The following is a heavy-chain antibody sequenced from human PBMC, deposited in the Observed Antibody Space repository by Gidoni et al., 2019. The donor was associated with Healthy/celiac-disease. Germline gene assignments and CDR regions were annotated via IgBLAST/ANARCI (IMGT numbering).Heavy chain of an antibody. J-gene: IGHJ3*02. V-gene: IGHV4-34*01. CDR2: INHSGST. D-gene: IGHD3-3*01. Sequence: QPSTQGLEWIGEINHSGSTNYNPSLKSRVTISVDTSKNQFSLKLSSVTAADTAVYYCARVKLRFLEWLFPAGPYDAFDIWGQGTMVTVSS. CDR3: ARVKLRFLEWLFPAGPYDAFDI.